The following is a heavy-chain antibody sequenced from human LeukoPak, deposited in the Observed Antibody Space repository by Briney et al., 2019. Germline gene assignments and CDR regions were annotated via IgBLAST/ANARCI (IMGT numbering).Heavy chain of an antibody. J-gene: IGHJ4*02. CDR1: GYTFTGYY. V-gene: IGHV1-2*02. CDR2: INPNSGGT. CDR3: ARDFSAGSSSWYGTGY. D-gene: IGHD6-13*01. Sequence: ASVKVSCKASGYTFTGYYMHWVRQAPGQGLEWMGWINPNSGGTNYAQKFQGRVTMTRDTSISTAYMELSRLRSDDTAVYYCARDFSAGSSSWYGTGYWGQGTLVTVSS.